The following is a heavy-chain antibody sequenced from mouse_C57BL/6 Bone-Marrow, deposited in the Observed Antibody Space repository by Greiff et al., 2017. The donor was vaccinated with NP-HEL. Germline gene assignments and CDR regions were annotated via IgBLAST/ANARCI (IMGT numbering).Heavy chain of an antibody. D-gene: IGHD2-10*02. J-gene: IGHJ2*01. Sequence: EVQLQQSGAELVRPGASVKLSCTASGFTIKDDYMHWVKQRPEQGLEWIGGIDPENGDTEYAAKFQGKATITADTSSNTAYLQLSSLTSEDTAVYYCAPVWSSHIDYWGQGTTVTVSS. V-gene: IGHV14-4*01. CDR2: IDPENGDT. CDR3: APVWSSHIDY. CDR1: GFTIKDDY.